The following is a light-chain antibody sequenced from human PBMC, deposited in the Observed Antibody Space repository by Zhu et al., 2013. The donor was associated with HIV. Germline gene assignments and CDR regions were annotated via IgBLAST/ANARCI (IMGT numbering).Light chain of an antibody. Sequence: SYVLTQPPSVSVAPGKTARITCGGNNIRSKSVHWYQQKPGQAPVLVIYDDSDRPSGMPERFSGSNSGNTATLTISRVEAGDEADYYCQVWDSNSDHVVFGGGTKLTVL. CDR3: QVWDSNSDHVV. CDR1: NIRSKS. V-gene: IGLV3-21*04. CDR2: DDS. J-gene: IGLJ2*01.